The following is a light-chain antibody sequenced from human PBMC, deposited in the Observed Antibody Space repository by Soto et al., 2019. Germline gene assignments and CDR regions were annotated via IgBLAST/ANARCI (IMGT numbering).Light chain of an antibody. Sequence: EIVMTQSPATLSVYPGDRATLSSRASQSVSRNLAWYQQKPGQAPRLISYGASTRATGIPARFSGSGSGTEFTLTISSLQSEDFEVYYCQQYNNWPWTFGQGTKVDIK. CDR3: QQYNNWPWT. V-gene: IGKV3-15*01. CDR1: QSVSRN. J-gene: IGKJ1*01. CDR2: GAS.